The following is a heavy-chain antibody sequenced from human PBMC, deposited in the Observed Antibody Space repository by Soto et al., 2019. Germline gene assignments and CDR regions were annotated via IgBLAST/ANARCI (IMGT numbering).Heavy chain of an antibody. CDR1: GFTFSRYA. CDR2: ISFGGGYST. J-gene: IGHJ4*02. D-gene: IGHD6-13*01. CDR3: AKSGAYSSCWFWLEDFDY. V-gene: IGHV3-23*01. Sequence: GGSLRLSCAVSGFTFSRYAMSWVRQAPGKGLEWISGISFGGGYSTYYADSVKGRVTISRDNARNMVFLQMDGLRAEDTAKYYCAKSGAYSSCWFWLEDFDYWGQGSLVTVSS.